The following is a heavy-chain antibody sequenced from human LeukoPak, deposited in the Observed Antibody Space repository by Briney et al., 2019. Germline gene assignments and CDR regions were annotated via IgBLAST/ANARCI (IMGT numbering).Heavy chain of an antibody. CDR2: IYYSGST. CDR3: ARESSMADAFDI. Sequence: SETRSLTCTVSGGSISSSSYYWGWIRQPPGKGLEWIGSIYYSGSTYYNPSLKSRVTISVDTSKNQFSLKLSSVTAADTAVYYCARESSMADAFDIWGQGTMVTVSS. CDR1: GGSISSSSYY. V-gene: IGHV4-39*07. J-gene: IGHJ3*02. D-gene: IGHD2/OR15-2a*01.